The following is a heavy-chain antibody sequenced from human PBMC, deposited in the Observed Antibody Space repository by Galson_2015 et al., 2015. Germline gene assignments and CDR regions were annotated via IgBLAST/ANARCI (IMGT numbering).Heavy chain of an antibody. V-gene: IGHV6-1*01. CDR3: ARELPGRITLVRGVIIRGVLDP. CDR2: TYYRSKWYN. CDR1: GDSVSSSSAA. J-gene: IGHJ5*02. Sequence: CAISGDSVSSSSAAWNWIRQSPSRGLEWLGRTYYRSKWYNDYAVSVKSRITINPDTSKNQFSLQLNSATPEDTAVYYCARELPGRITLVRGVIIRGVLDPWGQGTLVTVSS. D-gene: IGHD3-10*01.